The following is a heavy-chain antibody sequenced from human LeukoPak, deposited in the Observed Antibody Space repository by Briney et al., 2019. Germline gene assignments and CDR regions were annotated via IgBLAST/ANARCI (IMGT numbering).Heavy chain of an antibody. V-gene: IGHV3-23*01. CDR2: ISGSGGST. J-gene: IGHJ4*02. Sequence: GGSLRLSCAASGFTFSSYAMSWVRQAPGKGLEWVSAISGSGGSTYYADSVKGRFTISRDNSKNTLYLQMNSLRAEDTAVYYCANDYDILTGYSIGYWGQGTLVTVSS. D-gene: IGHD3-9*01. CDR3: ANDYDILTGYSIGY. CDR1: GFTFSSYA.